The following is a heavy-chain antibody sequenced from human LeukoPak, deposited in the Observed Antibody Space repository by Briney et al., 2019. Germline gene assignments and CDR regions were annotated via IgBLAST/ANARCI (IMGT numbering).Heavy chain of an antibody. CDR2: FDPEDGET. D-gene: IGHD6-13*01. CDR1: GYTLTELS. Sequence: ASVKVSCKVSGYTLTELSMHWVRQAPGKGLEWMGGFDPEDGETIYAQKFRGRVTMTEDTSTDTAYMELSSLRSEDTAVYYCATTNNSSWYRLNNWFDPWGKGTLVRVSS. J-gene: IGHJ5*02. V-gene: IGHV1-24*01. CDR3: ATTNNSSWYRLNNWFDP.